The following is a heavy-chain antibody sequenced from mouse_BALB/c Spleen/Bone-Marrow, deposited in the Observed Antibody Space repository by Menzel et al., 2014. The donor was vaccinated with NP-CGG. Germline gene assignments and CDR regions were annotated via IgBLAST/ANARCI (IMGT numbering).Heavy chain of an antibody. V-gene: IGHV1-7*01. J-gene: IGHJ3*01. CDR2: IKPSTGYT. CDR1: GHTFTSYW. D-gene: IGHD2-3*01. CDR3: ARYDGYEAY. Sequence: VMLVESGAELAKPGASVKMSCKASGHTFTSYWMHWVKQRPGQGLEWIGYIKPSTGYTEYNQKFKDKATLTADKSSSTAYIQLSSLTSEDSAVYYCARYDGYEAYWGQGTLVTVSA.